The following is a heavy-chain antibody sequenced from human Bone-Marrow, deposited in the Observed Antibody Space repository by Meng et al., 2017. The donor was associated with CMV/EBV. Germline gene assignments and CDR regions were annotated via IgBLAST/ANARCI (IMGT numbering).Heavy chain of an antibody. V-gene: IGHV3-30*02. J-gene: IGHJ4*02. D-gene: IGHD7-27*01. CDR3: EKDSSNWAFDY. CDR2: IRYDASDR. CDR1: GFTFSSSG. Sequence: GGSLTPSCVASGFTFSSSGMHWVRQATGKGLEWVAFIRYDASDRYHADSVRGRFTISRDDSKDTLYLQMNSLTTDDTAVYYCEKDSSNWAFDYWGQGALVTVSS.